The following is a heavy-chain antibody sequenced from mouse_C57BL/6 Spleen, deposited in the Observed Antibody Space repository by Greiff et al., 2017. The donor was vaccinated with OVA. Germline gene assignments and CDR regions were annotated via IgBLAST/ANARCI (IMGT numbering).Heavy chain of an antibody. CDR1: GYTFTDYN. Sequence: VQLQQSGPELVKPGASVKISCKASGYTFTDYNMHWVKQSHGKSLEWIGYINPNNGGTSYNQKFKGKATLTVNKSSSTAYMELRSLTSEDAAVYYCARSYYYGSRFDYWGQGTTLTVSS. D-gene: IGHD1-1*01. J-gene: IGHJ2*01. CDR2: INPNNGGT. V-gene: IGHV1-22*01. CDR3: ARSYYYGSRFDY.